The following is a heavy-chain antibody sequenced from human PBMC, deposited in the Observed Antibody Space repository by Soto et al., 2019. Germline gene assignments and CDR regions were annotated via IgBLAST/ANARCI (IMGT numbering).Heavy chain of an antibody. CDR3: ARSRGANWPCAFDI. CDR2: ISSSGSTI. J-gene: IGHJ3*02. Sequence: HPGGSLRLSCAASGFTFSSYEMNWVRQAPGKGLEWVSYISSSGSTIYYADSVKGRFTISRDNAKNSLYLQMNSLRAEDTAVYYCARSRGANWPCAFDIWGQGTMVTVSS. V-gene: IGHV3-48*03. CDR1: GFTFSSYE. D-gene: IGHD7-27*01.